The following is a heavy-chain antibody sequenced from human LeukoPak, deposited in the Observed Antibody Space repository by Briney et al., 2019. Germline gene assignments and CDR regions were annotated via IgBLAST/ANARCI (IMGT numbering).Heavy chain of an antibody. CDR3: IVFGDSDH. D-gene: IGHD4-17*01. J-gene: IGHJ4*02. CDR1: EFTFSSYS. Sequence: PGGSLRLSCAASEFTFSSYSMNWVRQAPGKALEWVSSISGSSYHIYYADSVKGRFTISRDNSNNTLYLQMNSLRAEDTAVYYCIVFGDSDHWGQGTLVTVSS. CDR2: ISGSSYHI. V-gene: IGHV3-21*04.